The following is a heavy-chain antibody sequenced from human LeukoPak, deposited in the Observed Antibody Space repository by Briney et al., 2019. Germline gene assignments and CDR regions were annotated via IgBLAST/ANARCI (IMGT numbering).Heavy chain of an antibody. CDR3: ARSLAAGFDI. Sequence: GGSLRLSCAASGFAFSSYWMSWVRQTPGKGLEWVANMKQDGSEKYYVDSVKGRFTISRDNAKNSLYLQMNSLRAEDTAVYYCARSLAAGFDIWGQGTMVTVSS. CDR2: MKQDGSEK. V-gene: IGHV3-7*04. J-gene: IGHJ3*02. CDR1: GFAFSSYW. D-gene: IGHD6-25*01.